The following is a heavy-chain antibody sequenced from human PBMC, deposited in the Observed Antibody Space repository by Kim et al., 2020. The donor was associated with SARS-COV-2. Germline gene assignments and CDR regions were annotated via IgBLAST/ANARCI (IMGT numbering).Heavy chain of an antibody. V-gene: IGHV3-21*01. D-gene: IGHD5-12*01. CDR2: ISSSSSYI. J-gene: IGHJ4*02. CDR1: GFTFSSYS. CDR3: ARDSRYSGYNYDY. Sequence: GGSLRLSCAASGFTFSSYSMNWVRQAPGKGLEWVSSISSSSSYIYYADSVKGRFTISRDNAKNSLYLQMNSLRAEDTAVYYCARDSRYSGYNYDYWGQGTLVTVSS.